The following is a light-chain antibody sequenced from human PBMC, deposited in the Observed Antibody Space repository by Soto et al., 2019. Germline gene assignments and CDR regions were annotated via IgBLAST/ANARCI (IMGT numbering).Light chain of an antibody. CDR3: QQSYSTVWT. V-gene: IGKV1-39*01. Sequence: IHMTHSPSSLSASVLYRVTITCLSSQSISSYLNWYQQKPGKAPKLLIYAASSLQSGVPSRFSGSGSGTDFTLTISSLQPEDFATYYCQQSYSTVWTFGQGTKVDIK. J-gene: IGKJ1*01. CDR2: AAS. CDR1: QSISSY.